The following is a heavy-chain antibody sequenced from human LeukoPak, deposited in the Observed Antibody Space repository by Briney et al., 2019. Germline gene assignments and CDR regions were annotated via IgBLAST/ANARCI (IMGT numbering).Heavy chain of an antibody. J-gene: IGHJ6*02. CDR1: GGSFSGYY. CDR2: INHSGST. V-gene: IGHV4-34*01. CDR3: ARGRSGYCSSTSCLSPYYYGMDV. Sequence: PSETLSLTCAVYGGSFSGYYWSWIRQPPGKGLEWIGEINHSGSTNYNPSLKSRVTISVDTSKNQFSLKLSSVTAADTAVYYCARGRSGYCSSTSCLSPYYYGMDVWGQGTTVTVSS. D-gene: IGHD2-2*01.